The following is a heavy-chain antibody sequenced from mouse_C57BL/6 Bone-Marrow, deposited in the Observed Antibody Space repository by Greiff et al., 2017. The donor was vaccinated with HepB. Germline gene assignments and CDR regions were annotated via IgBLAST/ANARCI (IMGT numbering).Heavy chain of an antibody. CDR1: GFSLTSYG. V-gene: IGHV2-2*01. CDR3: ARTMITRYYYAMDY. CDR2: IWSGGST. J-gene: IGHJ4*01. D-gene: IGHD2-4*01. Sequence: VQLQESGPGLVQPSQSLSITCTVSGFSLTSYGVHWVRQSPGKGLEWLGVIWSGGSTDYNAAFISRLSISKDNSKSQVFFKMNSLQADDTAIYYCARTMITRYYYAMDYWGQGTSVTVSS.